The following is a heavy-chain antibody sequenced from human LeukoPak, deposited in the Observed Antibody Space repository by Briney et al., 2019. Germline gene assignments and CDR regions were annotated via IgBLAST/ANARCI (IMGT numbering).Heavy chain of an antibody. CDR1: GGSISNYY. V-gene: IGHV4-4*07. CDR3: ARDIYYYDSSGSQTLDY. D-gene: IGHD3-22*01. CDR2: IYTSGST. J-gene: IGHJ4*02. Sequence: SETLSLTCTVSGGSISNYYWSWIRQPAGKGLEWIGHIYTSGSTNYNPSLKSRVTMSVDTSKNQFSLKLSSVTAADTAVYYCARDIYYYDSSGSQTLDYWGQGTLVTVSS.